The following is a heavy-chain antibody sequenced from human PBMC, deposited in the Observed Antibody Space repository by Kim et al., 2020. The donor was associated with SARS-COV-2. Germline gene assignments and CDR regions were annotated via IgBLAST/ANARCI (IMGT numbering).Heavy chain of an antibody. J-gene: IGHJ6*02. CDR1: GFTFSSYG. D-gene: IGHD3-9*01. V-gene: IGHV3-33*06. CDR3: AKDLRYFDWPESGMDV. CDR2: IWYDGSNK. Sequence: GGSLRLSCAASGFTFSSYGMHWVRQAPGKGLEWVAVIWYDGSNKYYADSVKGRFTISRDNSKNTLYLQMNSLRAEDTAVYYCAKDLRYFDWPESGMDVWGQGTTVTVSS.